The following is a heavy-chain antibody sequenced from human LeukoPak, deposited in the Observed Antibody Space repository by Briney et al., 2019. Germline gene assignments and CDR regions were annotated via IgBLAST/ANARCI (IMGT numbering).Heavy chain of an antibody. D-gene: IGHD4-17*01. V-gene: IGHV1-2*06. CDR2: INPNSGGT. J-gene: IGHJ4*02. Sequence: ASVKVSCKASGYTFTGYYMHWVRRAPGQGVEWMGRINPNSGGTDAAEKFQGRVTMTGDTSISTAYMELSRLTPDDTAVYYCARVKVRATVTTPTSYFDYWGQGTLVTVSS. CDR1: GYTFTGYY. CDR3: ARVKVRATVTTPTSYFDY.